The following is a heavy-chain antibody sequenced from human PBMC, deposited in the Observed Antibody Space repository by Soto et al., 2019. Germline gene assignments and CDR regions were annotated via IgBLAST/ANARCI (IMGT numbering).Heavy chain of an antibody. Sequence: ASVKVSCKASGYTFTGYYMHWVRQAPGQGLEWMGWINPNSGGTNYAQKFQGWVTMTRDTSISTAYMELSRLRSDDTAVYYCARGRGEDIVLVPAAIKPLLDYCGQGTLVTVSS. CDR2: INPNSGGT. J-gene: IGHJ4*02. CDR1: GYTFTGYY. CDR3: ARGRGEDIVLVPAAIKPLLDY. V-gene: IGHV1-2*04. D-gene: IGHD2-2*01.